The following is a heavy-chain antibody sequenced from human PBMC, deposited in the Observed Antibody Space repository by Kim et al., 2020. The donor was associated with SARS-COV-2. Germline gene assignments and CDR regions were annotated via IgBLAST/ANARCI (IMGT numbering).Heavy chain of an antibody. D-gene: IGHD6-19*01. CDR3: ARDTVWGIAVSYYFDY. CDR1: GFTFSSYW. CDR2: IKQDGSEK. V-gene: IGHV3-7*01. Sequence: GGSLRLSCAASGFTFSSYWMSWVRQAPGKGLEWVANIKQDGSEKYYVDSVKGRFTISRDNAKNSLYLQMNSLRAEDTAVYYCARDTVWGIAVSYYFDYWGQGTLVTVSS. J-gene: IGHJ4*02.